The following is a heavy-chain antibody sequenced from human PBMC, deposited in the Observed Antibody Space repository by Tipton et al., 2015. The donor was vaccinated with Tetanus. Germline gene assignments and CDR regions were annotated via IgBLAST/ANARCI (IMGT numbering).Heavy chain of an antibody. J-gene: IGHJ4*01. CDR1: GFTFRNAW. CDR3: TADVPEAGREEFDY. Sequence: GSLRLSCVVSGFTFRNAWMTWVRQAPGKGLEWTGRIKSKVDGETIEYAEPVKGRFSISREDSENTVYLQMNSLKSEDTAVYYRTADVPEAGREEFDYWGHGTLVTVSS. CDR2: IKSKVDGETI. V-gene: IGHV3-15*01. D-gene: IGHD6-13*01.